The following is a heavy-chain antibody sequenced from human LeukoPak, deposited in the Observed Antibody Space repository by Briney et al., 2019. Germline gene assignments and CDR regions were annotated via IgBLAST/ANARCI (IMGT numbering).Heavy chain of an antibody. CDR3: ARAAYYYDSSGYYSY. CDR2: ISSSGSTI. D-gene: IGHD3-22*01. V-gene: IGHV3-11*04. CDR1: GFTFDDYG. J-gene: IGHJ4*02. Sequence: GGSLRLSCAASGFTFDDYGMSWVRQAPGKGLEWVSYISSSGSTIYYADSVKGRFTISRDNAKNSLYLQMNSLRAEDTAVYYCARAAYYYDSSGYYSYWGQGTLVTVSS.